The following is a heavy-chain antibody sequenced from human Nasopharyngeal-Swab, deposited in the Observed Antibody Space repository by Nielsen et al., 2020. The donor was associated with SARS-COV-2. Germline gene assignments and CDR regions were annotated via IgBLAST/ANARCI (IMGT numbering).Heavy chain of an antibody. CDR2: IWYDGSNK. J-gene: IGHJ4*02. CDR3: ARDFPFGGDVVY. CDR1: GFTFSSYG. V-gene: IGHV3-33*01. D-gene: IGHD3-10*01. Sequence: GESLKISCAASGFTFSSYGMHWVRQAPGKGLEWVAVIWYDGSNKYYAGSVKGRFTISRDNSKNTLYLQMNSLRAEDTAAYYCARDFPFGGDVVYWGQGTLVTVSS.